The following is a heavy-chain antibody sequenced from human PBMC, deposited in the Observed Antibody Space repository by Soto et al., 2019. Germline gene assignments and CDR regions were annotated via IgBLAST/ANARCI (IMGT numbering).Heavy chain of an antibody. CDR2: ISSSSSYI. V-gene: IGHV3-21*01. D-gene: IGHD6-13*01. Sequence: EVQLVESGGGLVKPGGSLRLSCAASGFTFSSYSMNWVRQAPGKGLEWVSSISSSSSYIYYADSVKGRFTISRDNAKNSLYLQMNSLRAEDTAVYYCARDLMAAAGTGDWFDPWGQGTLVTVSS. J-gene: IGHJ5*02. CDR1: GFTFSSYS. CDR3: ARDLMAAAGTGDWFDP.